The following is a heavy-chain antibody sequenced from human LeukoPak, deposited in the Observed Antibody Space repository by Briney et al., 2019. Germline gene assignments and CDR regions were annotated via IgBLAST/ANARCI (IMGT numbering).Heavy chain of an antibody. CDR3: ARTGAPEHFDY. CDR1: GGSISSYY. D-gene: IGHD3-10*01. CDR2: ICYSGST. J-gene: IGHJ4*02. Sequence: SETLSLTCTVSGGSISSYYWSWIRQPPGKGLEWFGYICYSGSTNYNPSLKSRVTISVDTSKNQFSLKLSSVTAADTAVYYCARTGAPEHFDYWGQGTLVTVSS. V-gene: IGHV4-59*01.